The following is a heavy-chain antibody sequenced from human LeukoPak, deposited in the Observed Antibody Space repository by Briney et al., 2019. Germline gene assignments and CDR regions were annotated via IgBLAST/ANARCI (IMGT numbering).Heavy chain of an antibody. Sequence: PGGSLRLSCAASGFTFSSYAMHWVRQAPGKGLEWVAVISYDGSNKYYADSVKGRFTISRDNSKNTLYLQMNSLRAEDTAVYYCARDGEAAYNWKFDYWDQGTLVTVSS. CDR1: GFTFSSYA. J-gene: IGHJ4*02. CDR2: ISYDGSNK. V-gene: IGHV3-30*04. D-gene: IGHD1-1*01. CDR3: ARDGEAAYNWKFDY.